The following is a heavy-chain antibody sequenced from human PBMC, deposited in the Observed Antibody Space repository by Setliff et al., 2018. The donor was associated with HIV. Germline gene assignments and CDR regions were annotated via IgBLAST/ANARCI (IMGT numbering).Heavy chain of an antibody. Sequence: SETLSLTCAVYGGSFSGYYWTWIRQPPGRGLEWIGEIIHSGGTNYNRSLKSRVTISVDTSKNQFSLNLSSVTAADTAVYYCASRRAAMWRGLFVGFENWGQGTLVTVSS. CDR1: GGSFSGYY. CDR3: ASRRAAMWRGLFVGFEN. CDR2: IIHSGGT. V-gene: IGHV4-34*12. J-gene: IGHJ4*02. D-gene: IGHD1-26*01.